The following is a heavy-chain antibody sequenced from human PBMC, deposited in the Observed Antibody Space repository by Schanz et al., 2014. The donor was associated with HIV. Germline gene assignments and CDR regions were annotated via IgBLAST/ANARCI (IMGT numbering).Heavy chain of an antibody. CDR3: ARDVSVDCTGINNCYTRKWFDP. CDR1: GYTFTGYF. D-gene: IGHD2-2*02. V-gene: IGHV1-2*02. CDR2: INPNSGGT. Sequence: QVQLVQSGAAVKKPGASVKVSCKASGYTFTGYFMHWVRQAPGQGLEWMGWINPNSGGTNYAQKFQGRVTMTRDTSSSTAYMEMRRLRSDDTAVYYCARDVSVDCTGINNCYTRKWFDPWGQGTLVTVSS. J-gene: IGHJ5*02.